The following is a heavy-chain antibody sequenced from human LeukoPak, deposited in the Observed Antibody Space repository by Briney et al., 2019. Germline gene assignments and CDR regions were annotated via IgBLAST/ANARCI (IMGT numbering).Heavy chain of an antibody. Sequence: PSETLSLTCTVSGGSISNYYWSWIRQPPGKGLEWIGYIYYCGSTNYNPPLKSRVTISVDTSKNQFSLKLSSVTAADTAVYYCARTSPGLGYHFDYWGQGTLVTVSS. D-gene: IGHD3-16*01. CDR1: GGSISNYY. J-gene: IGHJ4*02. V-gene: IGHV4-59*01. CDR3: ARTSPGLGYHFDY. CDR2: IYYCGST.